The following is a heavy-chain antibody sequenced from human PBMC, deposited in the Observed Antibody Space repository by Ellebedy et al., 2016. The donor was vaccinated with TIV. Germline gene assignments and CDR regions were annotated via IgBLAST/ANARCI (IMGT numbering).Heavy chain of an antibody. V-gene: IGHV2-5*01. Sequence: SGPTLVXPTQTLTLTCTFSGFSLSTSGVGVGWIRQPPGKALEWLALIYWNDDKRYSPSLKSRLTITKDTSKNQVVLTMTNMDPVDTATYYCARTSVYAMNFDYWGQGTLVTVSS. J-gene: IGHJ4*02. CDR3: ARTSVYAMNFDY. CDR2: IYWNDDK. CDR1: GFSLSTSGVG. D-gene: IGHD2-8*01.